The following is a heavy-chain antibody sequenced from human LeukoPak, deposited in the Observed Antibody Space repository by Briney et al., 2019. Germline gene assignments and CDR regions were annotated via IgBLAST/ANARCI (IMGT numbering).Heavy chain of an antibody. V-gene: IGHV4-39*01. D-gene: IGHD1-26*01. J-gene: IGHJ6*03. Sequence: PSETLSLTCTVSGGSISSSNYYWGWIRQPPGKGLEWIGSIYYSGSTYYNPSLKSRVTISVDTSKNQFSLKLNSVTAADTAVYYCARLGFGGGYLNYYHYMDVWGKGTTVTVSS. CDR3: ARLGFGGGYLNYYHYMDV. CDR2: IYYSGST. CDR1: GGSISSSNYY.